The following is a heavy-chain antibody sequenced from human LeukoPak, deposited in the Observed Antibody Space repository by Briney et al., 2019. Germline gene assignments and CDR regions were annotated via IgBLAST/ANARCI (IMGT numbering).Heavy chain of an antibody. J-gene: IGHJ4*02. CDR2: ISYDGSNK. Sequence: GGSLRLSCAASGFTFSSYAMHWVRQAPGKGLEWVAVISYDGSNKYYADSVKGRFTISRDNSKNTLYLQMNSLRAEDTAVYYCARGEDDYGEYFDYWGQGTLVTVSS. D-gene: IGHD4-17*01. V-gene: IGHV3-30*04. CDR3: ARGEDDYGEYFDY. CDR1: GFTFSSYA.